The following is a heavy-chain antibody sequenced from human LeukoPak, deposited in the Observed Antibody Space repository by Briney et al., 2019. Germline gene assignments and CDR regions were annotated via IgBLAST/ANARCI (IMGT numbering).Heavy chain of an antibody. V-gene: IGHV1-46*01. Sequence: ASVKVSCKASGYTFTSYYMHWVRQAPGQGLEWMGIINPSGGSTSYAQKFQGRVTMTRDTSTSTVYMELSSLRSEDTAVCYCARESSDDNWFDPWGQGTLVTVSS. CDR1: GYTFTSYY. CDR3: ARESSDDNWFDP. CDR2: INPSGGST. D-gene: IGHD6-19*01. J-gene: IGHJ5*02.